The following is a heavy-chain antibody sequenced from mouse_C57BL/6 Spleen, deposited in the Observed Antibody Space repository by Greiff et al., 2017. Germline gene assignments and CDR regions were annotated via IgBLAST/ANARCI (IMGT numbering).Heavy chain of an antibody. Sequence: QVQLQQPGAELVRPGSSVKLSCKASGYTFTSYWMHWVKQRPIQGLEWIGNIDPSASETHYHQKFKDKATLTIDKSSSTAYMQLSSLTSEDSAVYYWARTYYGSSYWYFDVWGTGTTVTVSS. CDR3: ARTYYGSSYWYFDV. CDR1: GYTFTSYW. V-gene: IGHV1-52*01. CDR2: IDPSASET. J-gene: IGHJ1*03. D-gene: IGHD1-1*01.